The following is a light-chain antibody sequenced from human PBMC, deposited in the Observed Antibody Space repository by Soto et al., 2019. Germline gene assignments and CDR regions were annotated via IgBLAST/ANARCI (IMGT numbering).Light chain of an antibody. CDR3: QQYNNWPPIT. Sequence: EIVLTQSPGTLSVSPGERVTLSCLASQSINNKVAWYQQKPGQAPRLLIYGASTRATGISARFSGSGSGTEFTLTISSLQSEDFAVYYCQQYNNWPPITFGQGTKVDIK. V-gene: IGKV3-15*01. J-gene: IGKJ1*01. CDR2: GAS. CDR1: QSINNK.